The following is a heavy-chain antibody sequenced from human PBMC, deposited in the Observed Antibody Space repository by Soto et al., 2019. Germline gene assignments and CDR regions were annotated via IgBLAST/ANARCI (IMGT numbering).Heavy chain of an antibody. D-gene: IGHD3-22*01. Sequence: QVQLQESGPGLVKPSETLSLTCTVSGGSVSGGNYYWSWIRQPPGKGLEWIGYIYYSGSTNYNPSLMSRVTLSVDTSKNQCSLKLSSVTAADTAVYYCARDTKEYYYDSSGYYLGYYYYGMDVWGQGTTVTVSS. CDR2: IYYSGST. J-gene: IGHJ6*02. CDR1: GGSVSGGNYY. CDR3: ARDTKEYYYDSSGYYLGYYYYGMDV. V-gene: IGHV4-61*01.